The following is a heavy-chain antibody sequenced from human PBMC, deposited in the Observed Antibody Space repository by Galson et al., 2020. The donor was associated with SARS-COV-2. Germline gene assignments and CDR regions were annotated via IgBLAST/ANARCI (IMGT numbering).Heavy chain of an antibody. CDR3: ARDDYGDSLLDY. V-gene: IGHV4-39*07. Sequence: SETLSLTCTVSGGSISSSSYYWGWIRQPPGKGLEWLGSIYYSGSTYYNPSLKSRVTISVDTSKNQFSLKLSSVTAADTAVYYCARDDYGDSLLDYWGQGTLVTVSS. D-gene: IGHD4-17*01. CDR1: GGSISSSSYY. J-gene: IGHJ4*02. CDR2: IYYSGST.